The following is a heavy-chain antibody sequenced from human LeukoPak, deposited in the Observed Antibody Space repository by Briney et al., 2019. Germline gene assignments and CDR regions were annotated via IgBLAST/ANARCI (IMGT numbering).Heavy chain of an antibody. V-gene: IGHV4-59*13. CDR1: GGSISSYY. D-gene: IGHD5-12*01. CDR3: ARSAAAGRIVATFGY. J-gene: IGHJ4*02. CDR2: IYYSGST. Sequence: PSETLSLPCTVSGGSISSYYWSWIRQPPGEGLEWIGYIYYSGSTNYTPSLKSRVTISVDTTKDQFSLKLSSVTAADTAVYYCARSAAAGRIVATFGYWGQGTLVIVSS.